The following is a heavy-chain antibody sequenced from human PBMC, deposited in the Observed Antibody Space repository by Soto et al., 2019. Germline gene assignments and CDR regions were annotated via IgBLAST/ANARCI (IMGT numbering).Heavy chain of an antibody. CDR1: GFTFSASY. CDR3: AKAGGSGSYLNGMDV. Sequence: GGSLRLSCSASGFTFSASYMSWVRQAPGKGLEWISYISGTSSYTTYADSVKGRFTISRDNAKNSLYLQMNSLRAEDTAVYYCAKAGGSGSYLNGMDVWGQGTTVTVSS. CDR2: ISGTSSYT. J-gene: IGHJ6*02. D-gene: IGHD3-10*01. V-gene: IGHV3-11*06.